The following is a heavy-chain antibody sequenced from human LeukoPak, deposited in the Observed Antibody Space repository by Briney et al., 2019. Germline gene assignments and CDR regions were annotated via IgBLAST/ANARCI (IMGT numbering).Heavy chain of an antibody. V-gene: IGHV3-49*04. CDR3: TTDRGGPKY. J-gene: IGHJ4*02. Sequence: GRSLRLSCTASGFTFGDYAMSWVRQAPGKGLEWVGFIRSKASGGTTEFAASVKGRFIVSRDDSKSIAYLQMNDLETEDTAVYYCTTDRGGPKYWGQGTLVTVSS. D-gene: IGHD4-23*01. CDR2: IRSKASGGTT. CDR1: GFTFGDYA.